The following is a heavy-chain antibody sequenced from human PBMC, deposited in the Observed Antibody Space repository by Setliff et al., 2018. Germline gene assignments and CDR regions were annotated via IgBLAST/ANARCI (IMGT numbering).Heavy chain of an antibody. D-gene: IGHD4-17*01. CDR2: IIPVLGMT. Sequence: ASVKVSCKSSGDPFNAYGVSWVRQAPGQGLEWMGAIIPVLGMTDYAQKFQGRLTITADQSTTAVYMELSSLRFDDTALYYCARGPSPTVTPSRLIYFYHMDVWGTGTTVTVSS. CDR1: GDPFNAYG. CDR3: ARGPSPTVTPSRLIYFYHMDV. J-gene: IGHJ6*03. V-gene: IGHV1-69*10.